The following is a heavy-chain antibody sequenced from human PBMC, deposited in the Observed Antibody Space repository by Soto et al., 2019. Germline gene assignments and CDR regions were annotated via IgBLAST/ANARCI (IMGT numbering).Heavy chain of an antibody. Sequence: QVQLVQSGAEVKKPGSSVKVSCKASGGTFSSYTISWVRQAPGQGLEWMGRIIPILGIANYAQKFQGRVTITADKSTRTAYMELSSLRSEDTAVYYCARQKNIVATIPKPDAFDIWGQGTMVTVSS. CDR2: IIPILGIA. J-gene: IGHJ3*02. CDR1: GGTFSSYT. V-gene: IGHV1-69*02. D-gene: IGHD5-12*01. CDR3: ARQKNIVATIPKPDAFDI.